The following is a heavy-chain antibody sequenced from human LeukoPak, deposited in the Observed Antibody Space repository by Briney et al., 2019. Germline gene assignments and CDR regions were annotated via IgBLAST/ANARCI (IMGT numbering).Heavy chain of an antibody. CDR2: ISGDGGST. D-gene: IGHD2-15*01. V-gene: IGHV3-43*02. Sequence: GGSLRLSCAASGFTFDDYAMHWVRQAPGKGLEWVSLISGDGGSTYYADSVKGRFTISRDNAKNSLYLQMNSLRAEDTALYYCARADCSGGSCYSLDYWGQGTLVTVSS. CDR1: GFTFDDYA. J-gene: IGHJ4*02. CDR3: ARADCSGGSCYSLDY.